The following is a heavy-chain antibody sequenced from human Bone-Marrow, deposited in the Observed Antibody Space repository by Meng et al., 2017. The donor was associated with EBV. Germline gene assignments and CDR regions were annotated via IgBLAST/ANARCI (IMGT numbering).Heavy chain of an antibody. CDR3: ASESGRGYTPDY. V-gene: IGHV1-69*01. CDR2: FLPTLGAP. J-gene: IGHJ4*02. Sequence: QLVTCSVGGTTPWSSVKVSCKTSGGHFRNYSISWVRRAPVQGLEELGGFLPTLGAPNYAQKFHGRVTITADESTSTHYMDLSSLRSEDTAVYYCASESGRGYTPDYWGRGALVTVSS. CDR1: GGHFRNYS. D-gene: IGHD3-10*01.